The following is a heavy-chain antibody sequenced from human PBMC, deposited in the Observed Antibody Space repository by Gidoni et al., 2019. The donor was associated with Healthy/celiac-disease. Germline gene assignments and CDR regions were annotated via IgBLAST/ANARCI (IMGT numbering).Heavy chain of an antibody. CDR2: IYPGDSDT. V-gene: IGHV5-51*01. CDR1: VYSFTSYC. J-gene: IGHJ3*02. D-gene: IGHD6-19*01. Sequence: EVQLVQSGAEVKKPGESLKISCKGSVYSFTSYCIGWVRQMPGKGLEWMGIIYPGDSDTRYSPSFQGQVTISADKSISTAYLQWSSLKASDTAMYYCARQGYSSGWYGAFDIWGQGTMVTVSS. CDR3: ARQGYSSGWYGAFDI.